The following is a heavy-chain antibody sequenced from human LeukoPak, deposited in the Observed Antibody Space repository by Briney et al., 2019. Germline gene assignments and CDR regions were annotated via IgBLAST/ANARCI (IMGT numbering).Heavy chain of an antibody. V-gene: IGHV3-53*01. Sequence: GEPLRLSCAASGLTGSHNYVSWVRQAPGKGLEWVSAIHTSGDTCYADSVKGRFTISRDTSKNTLYLQINSLRVEDTAVYYCIVFGDSNHWGQGTLVTVSS. CDR3: IVFGDSNH. D-gene: IGHD4-17*01. J-gene: IGHJ5*02. CDR2: IHTSGDT. CDR1: GLTGSHNY.